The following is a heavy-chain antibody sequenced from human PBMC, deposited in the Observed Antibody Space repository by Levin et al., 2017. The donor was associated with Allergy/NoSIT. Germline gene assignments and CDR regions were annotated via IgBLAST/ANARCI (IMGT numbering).Heavy chain of an antibody. J-gene: IGHJ4*02. V-gene: IGHV3-23*01. D-gene: IGHD3-10*01. Sequence: GESLKISCAASGFTFSKYAMSWVRQAPGKGLEWVSIISGSGVSTYYADSVKGRFTIARDNSKNTLYLQMHSLRAEDTAVYYCAKNYYGSGSDRFDYWGQGTLVTVSS. CDR1: GFTFSKYA. CDR2: ISGSGVST. CDR3: AKNYYGSGSDRFDY.